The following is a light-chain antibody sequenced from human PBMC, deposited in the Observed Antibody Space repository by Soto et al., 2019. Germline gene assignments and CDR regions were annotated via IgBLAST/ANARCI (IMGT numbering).Light chain of an antibody. CDR1: QSVSSD. CDR2: GAS. Sequence: SVKXTSPXXWASQSVSSDLAWDQQKPGQANRLIIYGASKRATGITDRFSGSGSGTDFTLTIMSLEPEDFAVCYCRLHGSFLWTFLGGTNVEMK. V-gene: IGKV3-20*01. J-gene: IGKJ4*01. CDR3: RLHGSFLWT.